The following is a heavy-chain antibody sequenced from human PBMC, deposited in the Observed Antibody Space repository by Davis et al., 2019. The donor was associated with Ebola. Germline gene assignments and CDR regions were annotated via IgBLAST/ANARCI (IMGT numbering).Heavy chain of an antibody. Sequence: PGGSLRLSCAASGFTFSSYAMSWVRQAPGKGLEWVAVIWYDGSNKYYADSVKGRFTISRDNSKNTLYLQMNSLRAEDTAVYYCARDYYDSSGYGMDVWGQGTTVTVSS. CDR1: GFTFSSYA. J-gene: IGHJ6*02. CDR3: ARDYYDSSGYGMDV. D-gene: IGHD3-22*01. CDR2: IWYDGSNK. V-gene: IGHV3-33*08.